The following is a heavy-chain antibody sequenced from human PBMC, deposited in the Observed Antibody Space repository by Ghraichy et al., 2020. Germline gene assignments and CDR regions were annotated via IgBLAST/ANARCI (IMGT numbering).Heavy chain of an antibody. D-gene: IGHD5-18*01. CDR1: GFTFNTYA. Sequence: GESLNISCEASGFTFNTYAMSWVRLTPGKGLEWVSTISNDGVNTYYADSAKGRFSISRNDSKNKLYLQMNSLRADDTAVYYCAKAGEYSHGRFDCWGQGSLVAVSS. CDR2: ISNDGVNT. J-gene: IGHJ4*02. CDR3: AKAGEYSHGRFDC. V-gene: IGHV3-23*01.